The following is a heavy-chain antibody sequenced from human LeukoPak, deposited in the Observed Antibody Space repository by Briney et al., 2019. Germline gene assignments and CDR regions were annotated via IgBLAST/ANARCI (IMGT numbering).Heavy chain of an antibody. Sequence: GGSLRLSCAASGFIFSSYETNWVRQAPGKGLEWVSYISSSGGTIYYADSVRGRFTISRDNAKNSLYLQMNSLRAEDTAVYYCARGYYSNYGNWFDPWGQGTLVTVSS. D-gene: IGHD4-11*01. CDR3: ARGYYSNYGNWFDP. CDR2: ISSSGGTI. CDR1: GFIFSSYE. J-gene: IGHJ5*02. V-gene: IGHV3-48*03.